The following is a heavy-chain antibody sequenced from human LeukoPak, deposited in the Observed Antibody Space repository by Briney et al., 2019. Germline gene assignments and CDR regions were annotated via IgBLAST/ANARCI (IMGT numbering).Heavy chain of an antibody. V-gene: IGHV3-30*14. Sequence: GRSLRLSCAASGFTFNSYAMHWVRQAPGKGLEWVAVISYDGSNKNYGECVKGRFTISRDNSKNTLYLQMNSLRAEDTAVYYCARGGSYLSAFDIWGQGTMVTVSS. D-gene: IGHD1-26*01. CDR1: GFTFNSYA. CDR3: ARGGSYLSAFDI. CDR2: ISYDGSNK. J-gene: IGHJ3*02.